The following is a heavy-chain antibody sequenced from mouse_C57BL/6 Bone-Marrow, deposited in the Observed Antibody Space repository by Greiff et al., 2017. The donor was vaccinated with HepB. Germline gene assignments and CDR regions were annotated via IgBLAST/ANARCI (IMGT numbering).Heavy chain of an antibody. V-gene: IGHV1-64*01. CDR2: IHPNSGST. CDR1: GYTFTSYW. J-gene: IGHJ4*01. CDR3: ARSQRRNAMDY. Sequence: QVQLQQPGADLVKPGASVKLSCKASGYTFTSYWMHWVKQRPGQGLEWIGMIHPNSGSTNYNEKFKSKATLTVDKSSSTAYMQLSSLTSEDSAVYYSARSQRRNAMDYWGQGTSVTVSS.